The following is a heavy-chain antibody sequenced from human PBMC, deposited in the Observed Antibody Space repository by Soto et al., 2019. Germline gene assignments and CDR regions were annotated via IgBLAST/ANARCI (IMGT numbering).Heavy chain of an antibody. CDR3: ASNPYSSSWYPFDY. Sequence: GGSLRLSCAASGFTFSSYWMHWVRQAPGKGLVWVSRINSDGSSTSYADSVKGRFTISRDNSKNTLYLQMNSLRAEDTAVYYCASNPYSSSWYPFDYWGQGTLVTVSS. V-gene: IGHV3-74*01. J-gene: IGHJ4*02. CDR1: GFTFSSYW. CDR2: INSDGSST. D-gene: IGHD6-13*01.